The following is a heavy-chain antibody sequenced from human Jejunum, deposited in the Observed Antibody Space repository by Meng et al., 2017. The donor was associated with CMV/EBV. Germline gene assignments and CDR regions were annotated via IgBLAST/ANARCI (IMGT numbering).Heavy chain of an antibody. Sequence: CSVSGGSIGGDTYYWTWIHQHPGKGLEYIGNVFYRESTYYTPSLRGRVTISLDTSKSQFSLKLRSVTAADTAVYYCARWTGEAIDSWGQGTLVTVSS. CDR2: VFYREST. V-gene: IGHV4-31*03. D-gene: IGHD3/OR15-3a*01. CDR3: ARWTGEAIDS. J-gene: IGHJ4*02. CDR1: GGSIGGDTYY.